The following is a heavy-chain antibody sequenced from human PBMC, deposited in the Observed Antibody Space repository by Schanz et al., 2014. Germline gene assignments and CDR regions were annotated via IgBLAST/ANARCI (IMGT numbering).Heavy chain of an antibody. CDR2: VIPILGVT. Sequence: QVQLVHSGADVKKPGSSVRVSCKASGGTFSRLTFSWVRQAPGQGLEWMGRVIPILGVTHYAQKFQGRVTITADKSTTTAYMELNSLNSDDTAVYYCAPLDYADSVSWGQGTLVTVSS. CDR3: APLDYADSVS. V-gene: IGHV1-69*02. D-gene: IGHD4-17*01. CDR1: GGTFSRLT. J-gene: IGHJ5*02.